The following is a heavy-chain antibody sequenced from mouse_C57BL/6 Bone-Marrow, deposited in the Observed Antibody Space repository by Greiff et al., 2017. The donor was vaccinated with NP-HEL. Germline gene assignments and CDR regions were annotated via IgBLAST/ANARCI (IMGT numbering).Heavy chain of an antibody. CDR1: GYTFTSYG. V-gene: IGHV1-81*01. CDR3: SSHIDY. CDR2: IYPRSGNT. J-gene: IGHJ2*01. D-gene: IGHD6-1*01. Sequence: QVQLKESGAELARPGASVKLSCKASGYTFTSYGISWVKQRTGQGLEWIGEIYPRSGNTYYNEKFKGKATLTADKSSSTAYMELRSLTSEDSAVYFCSSHIDYWGQGTTLTVSS.